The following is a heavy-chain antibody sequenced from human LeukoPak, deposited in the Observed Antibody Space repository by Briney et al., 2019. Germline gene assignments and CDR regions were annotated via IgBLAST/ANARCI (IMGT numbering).Heavy chain of an antibody. D-gene: IGHD3-10*01. V-gene: IGHV4-39*01. CDR2: CYYSVST. CDR3: AVKPIITIVMY. J-gene: IGHJ4*02. Sequence: AETLTLTCTVSGGSISNCSYYWGRIPQPPGKGLVWIGSCYYSVSTYYNPSLNTRDTISIDTSKYKCSLKQSSVPASDTAVYNCAVKPIITIVMYWDQGSLVTVSS. CDR1: GGSISNCSYY.